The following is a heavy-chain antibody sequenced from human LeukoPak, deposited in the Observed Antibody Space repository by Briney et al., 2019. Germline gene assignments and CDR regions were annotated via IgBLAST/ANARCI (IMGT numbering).Heavy chain of an antibody. J-gene: IGHJ4*02. D-gene: IGHD5-12*01. CDR2: IWFDGSIK. CDR1: GFTFSRYG. V-gene: IGHV3-33*01. CDR3: ARTPSTHLWIDY. Sequence: GGSLRLSRAASGFTFSRYGMNRVRQAPGKGLEWVVVIWFDGSIKYYADSVKGRFTISRDNSKDTAYLEMNSLRAEDTAIYYCARTPSTHLWIDYWGQGTLVTVSS.